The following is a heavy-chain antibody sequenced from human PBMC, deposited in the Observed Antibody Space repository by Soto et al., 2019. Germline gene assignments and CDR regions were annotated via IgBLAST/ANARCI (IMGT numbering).Heavy chain of an antibody. CDR3: ARGGVTTLAHKRFEY. CDR1: GGSFSGYY. D-gene: IGHD4-4*01. CDR2: INHSGST. Sequence: SETLSLTCAVYGGSFSGYYWSWIRQPPGKGLEWIGEINHSGSTNYNPSLKSRVTISVDTSKNQFSLKLSSVTAADTAVYYCARGGVTTLAHKRFEYWGQGTLVTVSS. J-gene: IGHJ4*02. V-gene: IGHV4-34*01.